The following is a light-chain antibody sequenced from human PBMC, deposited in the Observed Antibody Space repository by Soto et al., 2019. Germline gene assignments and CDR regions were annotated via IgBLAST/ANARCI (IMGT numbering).Light chain of an antibody. V-gene: IGKV3-20*01. J-gene: IGKJ5*01. Sequence: EIVLTQSPVTLSLSPWERATLSCRASQSINNYLVWYQQKPGQAPRLLIYDASNRATGIPARFSGSGSGTDFTLPISRLEPEDFAVYYCQQYGSSPITFGQGTRLEIK. CDR1: QSINNY. CDR2: DAS. CDR3: QQYGSSPIT.